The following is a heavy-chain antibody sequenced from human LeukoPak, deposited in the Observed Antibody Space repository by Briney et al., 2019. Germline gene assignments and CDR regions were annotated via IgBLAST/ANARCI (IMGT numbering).Heavy chain of an antibody. D-gene: IGHD5-18*01. J-gene: IGHJ4*02. CDR3: ARGQHTAMAGGIDY. V-gene: IGHV4-34*01. CDR1: GGSFSGYY. CDR2: INHSGST. Sequence: SETLSLTCAVYGGSFSGYYWSWIRQPPGKGLEWIGEINHSGSTNYNPSLKSRVTISVDTSKNQFSLKLSSVTAADTAVYYCARGQHTAMAGGIDYWGQGTLVTVSS.